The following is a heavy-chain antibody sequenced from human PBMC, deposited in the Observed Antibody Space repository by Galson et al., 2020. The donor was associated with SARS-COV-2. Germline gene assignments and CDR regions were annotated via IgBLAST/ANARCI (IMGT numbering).Heavy chain of an antibody. V-gene: IGHV4-59*08. D-gene: IGHD3-9*01. Sequence: ETSETLSLTCTVSGGSISSYYWSWIRQPPGTGLEWIGYIYYSGSTNYNPSLKSLVTISVDTSKNQFSLKLSSVTAADTAVYYCARRHYDILTGYYSSWFDPWGQGTLVTVSS. CDR1: GGSISSYY. J-gene: IGHJ5*02. CDR2: IYYSGST. CDR3: ARRHYDILTGYYSSWFDP.